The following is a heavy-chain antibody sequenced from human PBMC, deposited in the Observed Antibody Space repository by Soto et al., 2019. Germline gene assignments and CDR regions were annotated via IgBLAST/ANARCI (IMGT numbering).Heavy chain of an antibody. CDR1: GGSISSYY. J-gene: IGHJ6*02. Sequence: SETLSLTCTVSGGSISSYYWSWIRQPPGKGLEWIGYIYYSGSTNYNPSLKSRVTISVDTSKNQFSLKLSSVTAADTAVYYCARARWLPDFGMNLWRQGSTVSASS. D-gene: IGHD3-3*01. CDR3: ARARWLPDFGMNL. V-gene: IGHV4-59*01. CDR2: IYYSGST.